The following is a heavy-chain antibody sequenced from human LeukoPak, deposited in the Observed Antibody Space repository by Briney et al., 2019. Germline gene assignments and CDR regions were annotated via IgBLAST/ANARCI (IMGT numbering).Heavy chain of an antibody. CDR1: GGSISSSKW. V-gene: IGHV4-4*02. J-gene: IGHJ5*02. D-gene: IGHD3-22*01. CDR2: IFHSGST. CDR3: ASNYYDSSGYPREFDP. Sequence: SGTLSLTCAVSGGSISSSKWWSWVRQPPGKGLEWIGEIFHSGSTNYNPSLKSRVTISVDKSKIQFSLKLSSVTAADTAVYYCASNYYDSSGYPREFDPWGQGTLVTVSS.